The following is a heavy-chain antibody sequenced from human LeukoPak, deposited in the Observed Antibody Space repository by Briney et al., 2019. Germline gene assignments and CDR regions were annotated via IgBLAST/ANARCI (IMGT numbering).Heavy chain of an antibody. J-gene: IGHJ4*02. V-gene: IGHV3-48*01. CDR2: ISSSSSTI. D-gene: IGHD2-15*01. Sequence: GGSLRLSCAASGFTFSSYGMTWVRQAPGKGLEWVSYISSSSSTIYYADSVKGRFTISRDNAKNSLYLQLNSLRAEDTAVYYCARDCSGGSCYYAGDYWGQGTLVTVSS. CDR3: ARDCSGGSCYYAGDY. CDR1: GFTFSSYG.